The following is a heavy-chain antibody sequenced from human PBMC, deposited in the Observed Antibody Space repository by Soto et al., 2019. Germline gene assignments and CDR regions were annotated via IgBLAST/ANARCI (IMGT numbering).Heavy chain of an antibody. D-gene: IGHD5-18*01. V-gene: IGHV1-69*06. CDR3: ARLTAMVILPSY. J-gene: IGHJ4*02. CDR1: GGTFSSYA. CDR2: IIPIFGTA. Sequence: SVKVSCKASGGTFSSYAISWVRQAPGQGLEWMGGIIPIFGTANYAQKFQGRVTITADKSTSTAYMELSSLRSEDTAVYYCARLTAMVILPSYWGQGTLVTVSS.